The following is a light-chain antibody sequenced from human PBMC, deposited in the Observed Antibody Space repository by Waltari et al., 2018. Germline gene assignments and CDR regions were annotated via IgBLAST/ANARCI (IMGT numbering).Light chain of an antibody. Sequence: QLVLTQSPSASASLGASVKLTCTLSSGHSSNVIAWHQQRPEKGPRYLMKVNSDGSHSKGDVIPDRFSGSSSGAERYLTISSLQSEDEADYYCQTGGHGTWVFGGGTKLTVL. CDR2: VNSDGSH. V-gene: IGLV4-69*01. CDR3: QTGGHGTWV. CDR1: SGHSSNV. J-gene: IGLJ3*02.